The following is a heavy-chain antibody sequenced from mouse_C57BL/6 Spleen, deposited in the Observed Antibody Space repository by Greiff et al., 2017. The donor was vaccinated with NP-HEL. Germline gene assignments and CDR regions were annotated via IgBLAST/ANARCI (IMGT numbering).Heavy chain of an antibody. Sequence: QVQLKESGPELVKPGASVKISCKASGYTFTDYYINWVKQRPGQGLEWIGWIFPGSGSTYYNEKFKGKATLTVDKSSSTAYMLLSSLTSEDSAVYFCARCGSSSYWYFDVWGTGTTVTVSS. CDR3: ARCGSSSYWYFDV. CDR1: GYTFTDYY. J-gene: IGHJ1*03. CDR2: IFPGSGST. V-gene: IGHV1-75*01. D-gene: IGHD1-1*01.